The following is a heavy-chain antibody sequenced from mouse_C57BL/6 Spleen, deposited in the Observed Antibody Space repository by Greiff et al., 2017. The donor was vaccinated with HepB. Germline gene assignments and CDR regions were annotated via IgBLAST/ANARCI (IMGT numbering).Heavy chain of an antibody. D-gene: IGHD2-3*01. J-gene: IGHJ4*01. Sequence: VQLQQPGAELVKPGASVKLSCKASGYTFTSYWMHWVKQRPGQGLEWIGNINPSNGGTNYNEKFKSKATLTVDKSSSTAYMQLSSLTSEDSAVYYCARSLYDRDAMDYWGQGTSVTVSS. CDR3: ARSLYDRDAMDY. V-gene: IGHV1-53*01. CDR2: INPSNGGT. CDR1: GYTFTSYW.